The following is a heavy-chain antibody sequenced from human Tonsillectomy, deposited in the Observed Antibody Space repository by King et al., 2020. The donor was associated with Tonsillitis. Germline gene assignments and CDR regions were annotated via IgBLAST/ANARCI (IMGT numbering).Heavy chain of an antibody. CDR3: ARDRGYDFWTAYKTFYYFDF. CDR1: GYTFTGYD. J-gene: IGHJ4*02. Sequence: VQLVESGAEVKKPGASVKVSCKASGYTFTGYDMHWVRQDPGQGLEWMGIISPSGGSTTSAQKFQGRVTMTRDTSTGTVYMELSSLRSEDTAVYYCARDRGYDFWTAYKTFYYFDFWGQGTLVTVSS. CDR2: ISPSGGST. D-gene: IGHD3-3*01. V-gene: IGHV1-46*03.